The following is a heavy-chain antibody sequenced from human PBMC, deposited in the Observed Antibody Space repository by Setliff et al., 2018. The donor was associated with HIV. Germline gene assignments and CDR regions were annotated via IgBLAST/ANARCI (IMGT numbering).Heavy chain of an antibody. CDR1: GFTVSTYY. V-gene: IGHV3-23*01. J-gene: IGHJ5*02. CDR3: AQDYTATFWEYNWFDP. CDR2: ISGSGDRT. Sequence: PGGSLRLSCAASGFTVSTYYMSWVRQAPGKGLEWVSGISGSGDRTYYAPAVRGRFTISRDNVKNILYLQMNNLRAEDTALYFCAQDYTATFWEYNWFDPWGQGTLVTVSS. D-gene: IGHD2-15*01.